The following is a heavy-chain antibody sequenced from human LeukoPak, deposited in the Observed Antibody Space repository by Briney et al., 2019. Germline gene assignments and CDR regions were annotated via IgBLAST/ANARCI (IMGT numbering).Heavy chain of an antibody. J-gene: IGHJ4*02. V-gene: IGHV1-2*04. D-gene: IGHD3-10*01. Sequence: ASVNVSCKASGYTFTSYGISWVRQAPGQGLEWMGWINPNSGGTNYAQKFQGWVTMTRDTSISTAYMELSRLRSDDTAVYYCVREGYGSGTFDYWGQGTLVTVSS. CDR3: VREGYGSGTFDY. CDR1: GYTFTSYG. CDR2: INPNSGGT.